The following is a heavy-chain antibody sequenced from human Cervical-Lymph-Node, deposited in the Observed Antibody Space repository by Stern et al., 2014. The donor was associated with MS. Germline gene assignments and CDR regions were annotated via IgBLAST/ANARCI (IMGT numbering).Heavy chain of an antibody. CDR3: ARLFYGDYVWFDP. V-gene: IGHV4-39*01. J-gene: IGHJ5*02. Sequence: VQLVESGPGLVKPSETLSLTCTVSGGSISSSSYYWGWIRQPPGKGLEWIGSIYYSGSTYYNPSLKSRVTISVDTPKNQFSLKLSFVTAADTAVYYCARLFYGDYVWFDPWGQGTLVTVSS. CDR2: IYYSGST. CDR1: GGSISSSSYY. D-gene: IGHD4-17*01.